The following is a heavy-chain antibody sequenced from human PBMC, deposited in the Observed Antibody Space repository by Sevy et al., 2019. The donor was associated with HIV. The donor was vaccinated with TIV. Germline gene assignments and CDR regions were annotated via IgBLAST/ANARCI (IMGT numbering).Heavy chain of an antibody. CDR2: IWSDGNKK. J-gene: IGHJ6*02. CDR1: GFTFSNYG. V-gene: IGHV3-33*01. D-gene: IGHD2-2*01. CDR3: ARGRGYCSSTSCSHSYYYGMDV. Sequence: GGSLRLSCAASGFTFSNYGIHWVRQPPGKGLEWVAVIWSDGNKKYYADSVKGRFTISRDNSKNTLFLQMNSLRAEDTAVYYCARGRGYCSSTSCSHSYYYGMDVWGQGTTVTVSS.